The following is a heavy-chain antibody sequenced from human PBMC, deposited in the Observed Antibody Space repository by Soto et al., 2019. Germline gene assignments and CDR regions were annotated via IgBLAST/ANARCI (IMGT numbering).Heavy chain of an antibody. CDR3: AKVQVIVLVPATSGYYYYGVDV. CDR1: GFTFSSYG. D-gene: IGHD2-2*01. V-gene: IGHV3-30*18. J-gene: IGHJ6*02. CDR2: ISYDGITK. Sequence: QVQLVESGGGVVQPGRSLRLSCAASGFTFSSYGMNWVRQAPGKGLEWVALISYDGITKYYADSVKGRFTISRDNSKTPYYLKMSRLRAEDTAVYYGAKVQVIVLVPATSGYYYYGVDVWGQGTTVTVSS.